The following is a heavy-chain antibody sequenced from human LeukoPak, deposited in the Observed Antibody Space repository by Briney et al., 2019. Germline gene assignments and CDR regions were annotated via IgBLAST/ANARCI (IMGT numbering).Heavy chain of an antibody. Sequence: PSETLSLTCAVYGGSFSGYYWSWIRQPPGKGLEWIGEINHSGSTNYNPSLKSRVTISVDTSKNQFSLKLSSVTAADTAVYYCARVGRYGYNLEYFDYWGQGTLVTVSP. V-gene: IGHV4-34*01. D-gene: IGHD5-24*01. CDR3: ARVGRYGYNLEYFDY. CDR1: GGSFSGYY. CDR2: INHSGST. J-gene: IGHJ4*02.